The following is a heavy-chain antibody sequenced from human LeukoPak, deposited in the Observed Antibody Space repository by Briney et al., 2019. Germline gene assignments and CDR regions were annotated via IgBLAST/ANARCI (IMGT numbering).Heavy chain of an antibody. CDR1: GGSFSGYY. J-gene: IGHJ4*02. Sequence: SETLSLTCAVYGGSFSGYYWSWIRQPPGKGLEWIGEINHSGSTNYNPSLKSRVTMSVDTSKNQFSLKLSSVTAADTAVYYCARERNYDFWSDILDYWGQGTLVTVSS. CDR3: ARERNYDFWSDILDY. V-gene: IGHV4-34*01. CDR2: INHSGST. D-gene: IGHD3-3*01.